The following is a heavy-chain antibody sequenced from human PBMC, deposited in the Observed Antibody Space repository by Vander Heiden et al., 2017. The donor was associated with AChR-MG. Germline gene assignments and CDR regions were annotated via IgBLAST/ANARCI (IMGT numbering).Heavy chain of an antibody. CDR3: ARGREYDSSGYPFDY. CDR2: ISAYNGNT. J-gene: IGHJ4*02. Sequence: QVQLVQSGAEVKKPGASVKVSCKASGYTFTSYGISWVRPAPGQGLEWMGWISAYNGNTNYAQKLQSRVTMTTDTSTSTAYMELRSLRSDDTAVYYCARGREYDSSGYPFDYWGQGTLVTVSS. D-gene: IGHD3-22*01. CDR1: GYTFTSYG. V-gene: IGHV1-18*01.